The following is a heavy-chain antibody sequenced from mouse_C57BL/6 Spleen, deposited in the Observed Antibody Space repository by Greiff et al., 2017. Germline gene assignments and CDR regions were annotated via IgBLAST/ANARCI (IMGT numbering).Heavy chain of an antibody. D-gene: IGHD3-2*02. CDR2: IDPSDSYT. Sequence: QVQLQQPGAELVMPGASVKLSCKASGYTFTSYWMHWVKQRPGQGLEWIGEIDPSDSYTNSNQKFKGKSTLTVDKSSSTAYMQLSSLTSEDSAVYYCARLAAQATMDYWGQGTSVTVSS. V-gene: IGHV1-69*01. CDR1: GYTFTSYW. J-gene: IGHJ4*01. CDR3: ARLAAQATMDY.